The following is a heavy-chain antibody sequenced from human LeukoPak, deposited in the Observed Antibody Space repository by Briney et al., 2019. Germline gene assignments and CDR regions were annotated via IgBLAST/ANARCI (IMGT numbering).Heavy chain of an antibody. D-gene: IGHD2-15*01. Sequence: PSETLSLTCSVSGGSISSSGYYWGWIRLPPGKGLEWIGSIYYSGSTYYNPSLKSRVTMSVDTSKNQFYLRLSSVTAADTALYYWARQKDFPSFPYYFDYWGQGSLVTVSS. V-gene: IGHV4-39*01. CDR1: GGSISSSGYY. CDR2: IYYSGST. J-gene: IGHJ4*02. CDR3: ARQKDFPSFPYYFDY.